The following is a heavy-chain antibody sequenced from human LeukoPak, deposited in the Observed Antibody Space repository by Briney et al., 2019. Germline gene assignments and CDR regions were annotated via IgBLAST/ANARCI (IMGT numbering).Heavy chain of an antibody. CDR1: GFTFSSYA. Sequence: GGSLRLSCAASGFTFSSYAMSWVRQAPGKGLEWVSAISGSGGSTYYADSVKGRFTISRDNSKNTLYLQMNSLRAEDTAVYYCAKGTYYYGSGSFLDYWGQGTLSPSPQ. CDR3: AKGTYYYGSGSFLDY. J-gene: IGHJ4*02. D-gene: IGHD3-10*01. V-gene: IGHV3-23*01. CDR2: ISGSGGST.